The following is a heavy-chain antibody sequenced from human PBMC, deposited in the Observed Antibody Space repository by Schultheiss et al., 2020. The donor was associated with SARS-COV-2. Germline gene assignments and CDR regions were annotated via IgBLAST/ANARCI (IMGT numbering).Heavy chain of an antibody. D-gene: IGHD2-21*02. J-gene: IGHJ6*02. CDR3: AVVVTAMGYYYYGMDV. CDR1: GGTFSSYA. CDR2: ISAYNGNT. V-gene: IGHV1-69*10. Sequence: SVKVSCKASGGTFSSYAISWVRQAPGQGLEWMGWISAYNGNTNYAQKFQGRVTITADKSTSTAYMELSSLRSEDTAVYYCAVVVTAMGYYYYGMDVWGQGTTVTVSS.